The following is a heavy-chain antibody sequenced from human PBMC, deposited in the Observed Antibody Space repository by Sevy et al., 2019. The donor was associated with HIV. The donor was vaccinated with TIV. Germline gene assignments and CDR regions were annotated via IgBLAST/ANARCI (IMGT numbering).Heavy chain of an antibody. CDR3: ARSDCTNGVCYDY. CDR1: GGSISSYY. Sequence: SETLSLTCTVSGGSISSYYWSWIRQPPGKGLEWIGYIYYSGSTNYNPSLKSRVTISVDTSKNQFSLKLSSVTAAGTAVYYCARSDCTNGVCYDYWGQGTLVTVSS. V-gene: IGHV4-59*01. D-gene: IGHD2-8*01. CDR2: IYYSGST. J-gene: IGHJ4*02.